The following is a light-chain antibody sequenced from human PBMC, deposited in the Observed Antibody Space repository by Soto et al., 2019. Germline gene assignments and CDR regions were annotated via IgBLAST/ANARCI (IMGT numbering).Light chain of an antibody. CDR2: EVS. J-gene: IGLJ2*01. Sequence: QSALTQPASVSGSPGQSITISCTGTSSDVGGYNYVSWYQQHPGKAPKLMIYEVSNRPSGVSNRFSGSKSGNTASLTISGLQAEDEADSYCSSYTSSIVVFGGGTQLTVL. V-gene: IGLV2-14*01. CDR3: SSYTSSIVV. CDR1: SSDVGGYNY.